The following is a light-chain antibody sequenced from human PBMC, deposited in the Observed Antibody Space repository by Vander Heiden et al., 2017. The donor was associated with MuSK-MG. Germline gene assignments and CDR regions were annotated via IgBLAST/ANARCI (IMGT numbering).Light chain of an antibody. J-gene: IGKJ4*01. CDR2: DAS. Sequence: DIQMTQSPSSLSASVEDRVTITCQASQDISNHLNWYQQKPGKAPKLLILDASSLEVGVPSRFSGSGSGTDFTFTITSLQPEDIGTYYCQQDDNLPRTFGGGTKVEIK. CDR3: QQDDNLPRT. V-gene: IGKV1-33*01. CDR1: QDISNH.